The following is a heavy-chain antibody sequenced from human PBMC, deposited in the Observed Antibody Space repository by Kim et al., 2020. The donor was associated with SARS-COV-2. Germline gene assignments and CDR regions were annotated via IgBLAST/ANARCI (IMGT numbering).Heavy chain of an antibody. CDR1: GYSFTTYW. V-gene: IGHV5-51*01. CDR2: IYPGDSDT. D-gene: IGHD5-12*01. J-gene: IGHJ4*02. Sequence: GESLKISCKGSGYSFTTYWIGWVRQMPGKGLEWLGIIYPGDSDTRYSPSFQGQVTISADKSISTAYLQWSSLKASDTALYYCARLHSQYGAYDSSDFDYWGQGTLVTVSS. CDR3: ARLHSQYGAYDSSDFDY.